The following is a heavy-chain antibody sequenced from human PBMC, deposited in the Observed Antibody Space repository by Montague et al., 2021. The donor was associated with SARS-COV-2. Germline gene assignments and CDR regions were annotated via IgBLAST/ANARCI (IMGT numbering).Heavy chain of an antibody. CDR1: GGSISSYY. CDR2: IYYSGST. V-gene: IGHV4-59*01. D-gene: IGHD2-15*01. Sequence: SETLSLTCTVSGGSISSYYWGWIRQPPGKGLEWIGYIYYSGSTNYNPSLKSRVTISVDTSKNQFSLKLSSVTAADTAVYYCARDSGGSSPEDWLGFDPWGQGTLVTVSS. J-gene: IGHJ5*02. CDR3: ARDSGGSSPEDWLGFDP.